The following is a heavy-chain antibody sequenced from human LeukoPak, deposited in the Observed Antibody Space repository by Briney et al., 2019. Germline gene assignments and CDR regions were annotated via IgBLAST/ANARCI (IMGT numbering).Heavy chain of an antibody. J-gene: IGHJ4*02. CDR2: ISSSSSYI. V-gene: IGHV3-21*01. CDR1: GFTFSSYG. CDR3: ARVRYNNKIYYFDY. D-gene: IGHD1-14*01. Sequence: GGSLRLSYAASGFTFSSYGMHWVRQAPGKGLEWVSSISSSSSYIYYADSVKGRFTISRDNAKNSLYLQMNSLRAEDTAVYYCARVRYNNKIYYFDYWGQGTLVTVSS.